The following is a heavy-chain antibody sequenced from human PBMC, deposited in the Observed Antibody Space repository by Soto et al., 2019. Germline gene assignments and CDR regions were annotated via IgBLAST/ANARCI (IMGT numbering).Heavy chain of an antibody. CDR1: GDSVSSNGTT. D-gene: IGHD3-9*01. CDR3: AKVGAGQVRGPGYRDY. V-gene: IGHV6-1*01. CDR2: TYHRSKWYY. Sequence: SQTLSLTCAISGDSVSSNGTTWNWIRQSPSRGLEWLGRTYHRSKWYYDYAASVQSRISINPDTSKNQFSLQLKSVTPEDSAVYYCAKVGAGQVRGPGYRDYWCQGTLVTVSS. J-gene: IGHJ4*02.